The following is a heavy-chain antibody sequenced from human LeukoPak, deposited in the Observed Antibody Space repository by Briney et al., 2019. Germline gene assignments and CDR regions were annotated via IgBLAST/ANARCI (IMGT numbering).Heavy chain of an antibody. CDR3: ARDTKQCLVRRGAFDI. CDR1: GFTFSSFW. Sequence: GGSLRLSCAASGFTFSSFWMSWVRQAPGKGLEWVANIKQDGSEKYYVDSVKGRFTISRDNAKNSLYLQMNSLRAEDTAVYYCARDTKQCLVRRGAFDIWGQGTMVTVSP. J-gene: IGHJ3*02. D-gene: IGHD6-19*01. V-gene: IGHV3-7*01. CDR2: IKQDGSEK.